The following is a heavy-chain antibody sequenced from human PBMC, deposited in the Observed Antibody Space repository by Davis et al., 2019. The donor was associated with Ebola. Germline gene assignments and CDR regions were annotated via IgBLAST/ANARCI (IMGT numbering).Heavy chain of an antibody. CDR2: ISGFGGDT. J-gene: IGHJ3*01. Sequence: GGSLRLSCAASGFTFSSYAMSWVRQAPGKGLEWVSGISGFGGDTYYADSVKGRFTISRDNSKNTLHLQMNSLRVEDTAIYYCAKDTSNVWFDVWGQGTMVTVSS. D-gene: IGHD1-26*01. CDR3: AKDTSNVWFDV. V-gene: IGHV3-23*01. CDR1: GFTFSSYA.